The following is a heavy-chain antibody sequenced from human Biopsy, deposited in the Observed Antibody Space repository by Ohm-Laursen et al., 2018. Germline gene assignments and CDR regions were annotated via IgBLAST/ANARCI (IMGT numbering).Heavy chain of an antibody. V-gene: IGHV4-34*01. CDR1: GGSFSGYY. CDR2: INDSGRT. D-gene: IGHD3-10*01. Sequence: SQPLSLTCGVYGGSFSGYYCSWIRQPPGKGLEWIGEINDSGRTNYNPSLRNRVTFSVDTSKNQFSLKLSSAPAADTAVYYCSRGTNYYGSGRNRHWFDPWGQGTQVTVSS. J-gene: IGHJ5*02. CDR3: SRGTNYYGSGRNRHWFDP.